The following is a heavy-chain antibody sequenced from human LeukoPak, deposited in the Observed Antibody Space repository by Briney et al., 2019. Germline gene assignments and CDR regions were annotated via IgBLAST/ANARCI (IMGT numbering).Heavy chain of an antibody. CDR1: GFTFNIYA. CDR3: AKSPVTSGDYYFGMDV. V-gene: IGHV3-23*01. J-gene: IGHJ6*02. D-gene: IGHD4-17*01. CDR2: ISGSGTRT. Sequence: GGSLRLSCAASGFTFNIYAMSWVRQAPGKGLEWVSVISGSGTRTYYADSVKSRFTISRDSSKNTLYLQMSSLRVEDTAVYYCAKSPVTSGDYYFGMDVWGQGTTVTVSS.